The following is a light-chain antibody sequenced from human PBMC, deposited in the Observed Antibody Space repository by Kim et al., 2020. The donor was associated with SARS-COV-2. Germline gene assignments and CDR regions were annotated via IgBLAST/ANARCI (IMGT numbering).Light chain of an antibody. V-gene: IGLV2-23*02. CDR2: DIS. CDR3: CSFTMNVTWV. J-gene: IGLJ3*02. CDR1: VSDVGTFSL. Sequence: GQSITISCSGTVSDVGTFSLISWYQQQPGKAPRLIIFDISHRPSGISGRFSGSKSGNTASLTISDLQPDDEADYFCCSFTMNVTWVFGGGTKVTVL.